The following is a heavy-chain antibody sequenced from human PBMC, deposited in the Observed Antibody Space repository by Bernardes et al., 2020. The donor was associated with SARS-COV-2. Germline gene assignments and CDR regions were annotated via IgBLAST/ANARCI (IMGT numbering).Heavy chain of an antibody. D-gene: IGHD3-16*01. CDR2: ISGSRRSI. Sequence: GGSLRLSCAASGFTFSSYYMNWVRQAPGKGLEWVSSISGSRRSIYYADSVKGRFTISRDNAKNSLYLQINSLRAEDTAVYYCARATGVMNTFGGVVIPDYFDYWGQGTLVTVSS. CDR1: GFTFSSYY. CDR3: ARATGVMNTFGGVVIPDYFDY. J-gene: IGHJ4*02. V-gene: IGHV3-21*06.